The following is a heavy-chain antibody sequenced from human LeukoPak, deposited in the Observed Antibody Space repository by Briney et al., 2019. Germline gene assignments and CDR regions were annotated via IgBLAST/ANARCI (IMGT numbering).Heavy chain of an antibody. CDR1: GVSISSSSYY. CDR2: IYYSGST. J-gene: IGHJ4*02. CDR3: ARVKGTSYDFWSGYSPAYYFDY. Sequence: KSSETLSLTCTVSGVSISSSSYYWGWLRQPPGKGLEWIGSIYYSGSTYYNPSLKRRVTISVDTSKNQFSLKLSSVTAADTAVYYCARVKGTSYDFWSGYSPAYYFDYWGQGTLVTVSS. D-gene: IGHD3-3*01. V-gene: IGHV4-39*07.